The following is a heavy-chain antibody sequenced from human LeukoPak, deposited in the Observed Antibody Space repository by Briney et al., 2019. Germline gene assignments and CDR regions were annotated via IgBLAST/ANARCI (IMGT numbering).Heavy chain of an antibody. D-gene: IGHD6-13*01. CDR1: GGSFSGYY. CDR2: INHSGST. V-gene: IGHV4-34*01. Sequence: SETLSLTCAVYGGSFSGYYWSWIRQPPGKGLEWIGEINHSGSTYYNPSLKSRVTISVDTSKNQFSPKLSSVTAADTAVYYCARDLGIAAAGYNWFDPWGQGTLVTVSS. CDR3: ARDLGIAAAGYNWFDP. J-gene: IGHJ5*02.